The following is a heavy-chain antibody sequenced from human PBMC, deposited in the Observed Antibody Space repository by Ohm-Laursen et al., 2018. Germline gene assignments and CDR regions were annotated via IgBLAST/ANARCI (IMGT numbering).Heavy chain of an antibody. CDR3: ARVSGGCSGGSCILYGMDV. J-gene: IGHJ6*02. D-gene: IGHD2-15*01. Sequence: SDTLSLTCAVSGGSFSSADYYWSWIRHHPGKGLEWIGYIYYSGSTNYNPSLKSRVTISVDTSKNQFSLKLSSVTAADTAVYYCARVSGGCSGGSCILYGMDVWGQGTTVTVSS. V-gene: IGHV4-61*08. CDR1: GGSFSSADYY. CDR2: IYYSGST.